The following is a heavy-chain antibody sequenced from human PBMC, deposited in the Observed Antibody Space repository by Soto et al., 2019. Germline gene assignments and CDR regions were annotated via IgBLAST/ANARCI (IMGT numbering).Heavy chain of an antibody. D-gene: IGHD2-2*01. Sequence: ASVKVSCKASGYTCTNYAVHWVLQAPGQRLEWMGWINAGNGNTRYSQKFQGRVTITRDTSARTAYMELSSLRSEDTAVYYCARGHLAVVTVPSWYFYMDVWGKATTVTLFS. CDR3: ARGHLAVVTVPSWYFYMDV. J-gene: IGHJ6*03. V-gene: IGHV1-3*01. CDR1: GYTCTNYA. CDR2: INAGNGNT.